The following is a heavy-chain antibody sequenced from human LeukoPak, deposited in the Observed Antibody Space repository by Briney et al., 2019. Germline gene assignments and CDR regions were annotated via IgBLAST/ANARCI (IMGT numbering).Heavy chain of an antibody. CDR3: ASDGSY. CDR1: GFTFSSYA. Sequence: PGRSLRLSCAASGFTFSSYALHWVRQAPGKGLEWVAVISYDGSGKYYADSVKGRFTISRDNSKNTLYLQMNSLRAEDTAVYYCASDGSYWGQGTLVTVSS. V-gene: IGHV3-30-3*01. CDR2: ISYDGSGK. D-gene: IGHD2-15*01. J-gene: IGHJ4*02.